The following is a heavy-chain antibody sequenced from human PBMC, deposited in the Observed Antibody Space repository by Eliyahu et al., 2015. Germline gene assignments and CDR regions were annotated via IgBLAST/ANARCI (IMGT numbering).Heavy chain of an antibody. CDR2: ARNKANSYTT. CDR3: ARDLYYYAMDV. V-gene: IGHV3-72*01. CDR1: GFPFSDHY. Sequence: EVQLVESGGGXVQPGGSLRLSXXASGFPFSDHYMDWVRQAPGKGVEWVGRARNKANSYTTEYAASVKGRFAISRDDSNNSLYLQMNSLKTEDTAVYYCARDLYYYAMDVWGQGTTVTVSS. J-gene: IGHJ6*02.